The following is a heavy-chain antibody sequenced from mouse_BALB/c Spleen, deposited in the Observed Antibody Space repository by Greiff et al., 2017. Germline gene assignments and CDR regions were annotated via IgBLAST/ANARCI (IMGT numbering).Heavy chain of an antibody. CDR3: ARCLYAMDY. Sequence: QVQLKQSGAELMKPGASVKISCKATGYTFSSYWIEWVKQRPGHGLEWIGEILPGSGSTNYNEKFKGKATFTADTSSNTAYMQLSSLTSEDSAVYYCARCLYAMDYWGQGTSVTVSS. CDR2: ILPGSGST. CDR1: GYTFSSYW. V-gene: IGHV1-9*01. J-gene: IGHJ4*01.